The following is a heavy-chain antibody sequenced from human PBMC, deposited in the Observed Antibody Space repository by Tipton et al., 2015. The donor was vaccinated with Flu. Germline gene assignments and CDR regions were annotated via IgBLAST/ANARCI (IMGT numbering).Heavy chain of an antibody. J-gene: IGHJ6*03. CDR2: IYYSGST. Sequence: TLSLTCTVSGGSISSYYWSWIRQPPGKGLEWIGYIYYSGSTNYNPSLKSRVTISVDTSKNQFSLKLSSVTAADTAVYYCARIAVVSPYYYYYYMDVWGKGTTVTVSS. D-gene: IGHD2-21*01. CDR1: GGSISSYY. V-gene: IGHV4-59*08. CDR3: ARIAVVSPYYYYYYMDV.